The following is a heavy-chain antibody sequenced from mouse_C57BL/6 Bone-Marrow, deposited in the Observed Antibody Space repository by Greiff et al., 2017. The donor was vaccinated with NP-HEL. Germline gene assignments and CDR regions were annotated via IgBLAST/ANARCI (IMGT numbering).Heavy chain of an antibody. J-gene: IGHJ2*01. CDR3: ARYRSNFYFDY. CDR2: IRNKANGYTT. V-gene: IGHV7-3*01. CDR1: GFTFTDYY. Sequence: DVMLVESGGGLVQPGGSLSISCAASGFTFTDYYMSWVRQPPGKALEWLGFIRNKANGYTTEYSASVKGRFTISRDNSQSILYLQMNALRAEDSATYYCARYRSNFYFDYWGQGTTLTVSS. D-gene: IGHD2-5*01.